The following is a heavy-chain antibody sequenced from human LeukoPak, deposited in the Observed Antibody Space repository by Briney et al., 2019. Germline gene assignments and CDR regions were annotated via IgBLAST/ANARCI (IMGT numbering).Heavy chain of an antibody. J-gene: IGHJ4*02. D-gene: IGHD2-2*01. V-gene: IGHV3-48*01. CDR1: GFTFNSYN. CDR2: ISSSGSTI. Sequence: GGSLRLSCAASGFTFNSYNMNWVRQAPGKGLEWVSYISSSGSTIYYADSVKGRFTISRDNAKNSLYLQMNSLRAEDTAVYYCAVLTYQLLDYYFDYWGQGTLVTVSS. CDR3: AVLTYQLLDYYFDY.